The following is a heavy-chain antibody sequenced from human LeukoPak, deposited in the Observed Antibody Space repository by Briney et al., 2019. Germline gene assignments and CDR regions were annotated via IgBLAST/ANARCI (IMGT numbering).Heavy chain of an antibody. Sequence: SETLPLTCTVSGASISTYFWSWIRQPPGEGLEWIGYIQYSGNTNYNPSLKSRVTISADTSKNQFSLRLSSVTAADTAVYYCAREVSHSGYFEYWGQGALVTVSS. CDR1: GASISTYF. D-gene: IGHD1-26*01. V-gene: IGHV4-59*01. CDR2: IQYSGNT. J-gene: IGHJ4*02. CDR3: AREVSHSGYFEY.